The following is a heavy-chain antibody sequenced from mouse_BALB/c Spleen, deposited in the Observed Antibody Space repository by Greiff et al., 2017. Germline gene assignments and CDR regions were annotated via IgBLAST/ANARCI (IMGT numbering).Heavy chain of an antibody. J-gene: IGHJ1*01. V-gene: IGHV5-6-5*01. CDR1: GFSFTSYA. D-gene: IGHD1-1*01. Sequence: DVMLVESGGGLVKPGGSLKLSCAASGFSFTSYAMSWVRQPLAKRLVWFASISSGSSTYYPDSVKGRFTISRDNARNILYLQMSSLRSEDTAMYYCTRGGTTVVSTSYWYFDVWGAGTTVTVSS. CDR2: ISSGSST. CDR3: TRGGTTVVSTSYWYFDV.